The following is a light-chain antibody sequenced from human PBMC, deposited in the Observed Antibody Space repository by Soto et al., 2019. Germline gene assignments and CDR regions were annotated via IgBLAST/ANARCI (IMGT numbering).Light chain of an antibody. V-gene: IGLV4-69*01. J-gene: IGLJ2*01. Sequence: QTVVTQSASASASLGASVKLTCTLSSGHSSYAIAWHQQQPEKGPRYLMRLNSDGSHSKGDGIPLRFSGSSSGAERYLTISSLQSEDEADYYCQTWDTGIHVFGGGTKLTVL. CDR1: SGHSSYA. CDR3: QTWDTGIHV. CDR2: LNSDGSH.